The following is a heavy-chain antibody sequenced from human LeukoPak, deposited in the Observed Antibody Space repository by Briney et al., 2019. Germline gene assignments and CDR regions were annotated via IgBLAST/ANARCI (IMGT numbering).Heavy chain of an antibody. J-gene: IGHJ4*02. V-gene: IGHV1-18*01. CDR1: GYTFNTYG. D-gene: IGHD1-26*01. CDR3: ARVHNEGSHYVY. Sequence: VASVKVSCKASGYTFNTYGVSWVRQAPGQGLEWMGWISGYNGNTNYAQKLQGRVTMTTDTSTSTAYMELRSLRSDDTAVYYCARVHNEGSHYVYGGQGTLVTVSS. CDR2: ISGYNGNT.